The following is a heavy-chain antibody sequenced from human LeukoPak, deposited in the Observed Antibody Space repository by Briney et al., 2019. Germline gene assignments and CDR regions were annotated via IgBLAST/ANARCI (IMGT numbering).Heavy chain of an antibody. CDR3: VRGPYGSSISNWFDP. J-gene: IGHJ5*02. CDR1: GFTFSSYG. D-gene: IGHD3-10*01. V-gene: IGHV4-38-2*01. CDR2: IYYSGST. Sequence: GSLRLSCAASGFTFSSYGMHWVRQPPGKGLEWIGSIYYSGSTYYNPSLKSRVTISVDTSKNQFSLKLSSVTAADTAVYYCVRGPYGSSISNWFDPWGQGLLVTVSS.